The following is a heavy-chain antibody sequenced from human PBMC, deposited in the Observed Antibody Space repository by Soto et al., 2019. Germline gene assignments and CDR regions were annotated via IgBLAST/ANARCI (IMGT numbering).Heavy chain of an antibody. CDR1: GFTFSSCW. Sequence: GGSLRLSCAASGFTFSSCWMHWVRQAPGKGLVWVSRINSDGISTSYADSVKGRFTISRDNAKNTLYLQMNSLRAEDTAVYYCARDRRGYSYGGDYYYYGMDVRGQGTTVTVSS. D-gene: IGHD5-18*01. CDR2: INSDGIST. J-gene: IGHJ6*02. CDR3: ARDRRGYSYGGDYYYYGMDV. V-gene: IGHV3-74*01.